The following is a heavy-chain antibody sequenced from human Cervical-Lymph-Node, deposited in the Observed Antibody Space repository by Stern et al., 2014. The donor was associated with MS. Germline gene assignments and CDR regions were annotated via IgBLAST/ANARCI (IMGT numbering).Heavy chain of an antibody. CDR3: TRSRSYTYGAKRAWYFDL. CDR2: SYWDEDK. CDR1: GFSFSTGEVG. V-gene: IGHV2-5*02. D-gene: IGHD4-23*01. Sequence: ESGPTLVKPTQTLTLTCTFSGFSFSTGEVGVGWIRQPPGKALEWVALSYWDEDKRYSPSLQGRLTITKDTSKSQVVLTMTNMDPVDTATYYCTRSRSYTYGAKRAWYFDLWGRGTHVTVAS. J-gene: IGHJ2*01.